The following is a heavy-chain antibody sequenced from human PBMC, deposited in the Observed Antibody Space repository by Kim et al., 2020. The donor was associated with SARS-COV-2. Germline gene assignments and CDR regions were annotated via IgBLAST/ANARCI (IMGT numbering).Heavy chain of an antibody. V-gene: IGHV3-73*01. D-gene: IGHD6-19*01. CDR2: T. CDR3: TVSVAGSSPDY. J-gene: IGHJ4*02. Sequence: TAYAASLKGRFTISRDDSKNTAYLQMNSLKTEDTAVYYCTVSVAGSSPDYWGQGTLVTVSS.